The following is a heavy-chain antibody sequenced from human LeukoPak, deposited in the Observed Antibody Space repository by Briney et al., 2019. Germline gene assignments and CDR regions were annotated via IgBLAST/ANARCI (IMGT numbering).Heavy chain of an antibody. CDR2: IYPGDSDT. J-gene: IGHJ3*02. D-gene: IGHD3-22*01. Sequence: GESLKISCKGSGYSFTSYWIGWARQMPGKGLEWMGIIYPGDSDTRYSPSFQGQVTISADKSISTAYLQWSSLKASDTAMYYCALSGGAYDSSGYKSVDAFDIWGQGTMVTVSS. CDR1: GYSFTSYW. V-gene: IGHV5-51*01. CDR3: ALSGGAYDSSGYKSVDAFDI.